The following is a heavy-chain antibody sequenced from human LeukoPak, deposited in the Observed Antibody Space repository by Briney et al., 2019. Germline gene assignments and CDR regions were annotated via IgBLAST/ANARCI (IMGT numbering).Heavy chain of an antibody. Sequence: GASVKVSCKASGYTFTGYYMHWVRQAPGQGLEWMGWISAYNGNTNYAQKLQGRVTMTTDTSTSTAYMELRSLRSDDTAVYYCAREPVGATTVPYYYYYMDVWGKGTTVTVSS. J-gene: IGHJ6*03. CDR2: ISAYNGNT. CDR3: AREPVGATTVPYYYYYMDV. CDR1: GYTFTGYY. D-gene: IGHD1-26*01. V-gene: IGHV1-18*04.